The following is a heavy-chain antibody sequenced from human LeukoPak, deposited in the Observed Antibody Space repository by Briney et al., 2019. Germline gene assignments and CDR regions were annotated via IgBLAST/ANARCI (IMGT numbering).Heavy chain of an antibody. CDR1: GYTFTSYG. D-gene: IGHD2-2*03. Sequence: ASVKVSCKTSGYTFTSYGISWARQAPGQGLEWMGWISAYNGNTNYAQKLQGRVTMTTDTSTSTAYMELRSLRSDDTAVYYCARSDSVDIVVVPAAMPFDYWGQGTLVTVSS. J-gene: IGHJ4*02. CDR2: ISAYNGNT. V-gene: IGHV1-18*04. CDR3: ARSDSVDIVVVPAAMPFDY.